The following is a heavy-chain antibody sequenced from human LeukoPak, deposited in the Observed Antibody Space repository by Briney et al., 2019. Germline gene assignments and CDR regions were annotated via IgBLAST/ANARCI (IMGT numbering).Heavy chain of an antibody. CDR3: ARVYYGSGSYYNGGYYYYYMDV. CDR2: INHSGST. V-gene: IGHV4-34*01. CDR1: GGSFSGYY. J-gene: IGHJ6*03. Sequence: SETLSLTCAVYGGSFSGYYWSWIRPPPGKGLEWIGEINHSGSTNYNPSLKSRVTISVDTSKNQFSLKLSSVTAADTAVYYCARVYYGSGSYYNGGYYYYYMDVWGKGTTVTASS. D-gene: IGHD3-10*01.